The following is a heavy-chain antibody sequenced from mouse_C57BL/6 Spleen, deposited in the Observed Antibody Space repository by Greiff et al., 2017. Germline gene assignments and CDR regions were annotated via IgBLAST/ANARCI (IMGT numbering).Heavy chain of an antibody. CDR2: IYPGSGST. CDR1: GYTFTSYW. V-gene: IGHV1-55*01. CDR3: ARASYEYYAMDY. D-gene: IGHD2-12*01. J-gene: IGHJ4*01. Sequence: VQLQQPGAELVKPGASVKMSCKASGYTFTSYWINWVKQRPGQGLEWIGDIYPGSGSTNYNEKFKSKATLTVDTSSSTAYRQLSSLTSEDSAVYYCARASYEYYAMDYWGQGTSVTVSS.